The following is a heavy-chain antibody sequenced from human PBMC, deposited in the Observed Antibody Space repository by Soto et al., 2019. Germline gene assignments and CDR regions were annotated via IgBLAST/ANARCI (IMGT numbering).Heavy chain of an antibody. V-gene: IGHV4-61*01. J-gene: IGHJ4*02. CDR3: ARGSSRWDY. CDR2: IYSSGST. D-gene: IGHD6-13*01. CDR1: GDSVSSDNNY. Sequence: EALSLTFAVSGDSVSSDNNYWTWIRQPPGKGLEWIGYIYSSGSTNYNPSLKSRFTISLDTSSNQFSLKLTSVTAADTAMYYCARGSSRWDYWGQGTLVTVSS.